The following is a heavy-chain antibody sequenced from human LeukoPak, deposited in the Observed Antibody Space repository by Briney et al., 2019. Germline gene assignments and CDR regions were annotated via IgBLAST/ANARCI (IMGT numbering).Heavy chain of an antibody. D-gene: IGHD1-14*01. J-gene: IGHJ3*01. CDR3: AKSRAPTADPDAFDV. CDR2: IKFGGGLQ. V-gene: IGHV3-30*02. CDR1: GFTFSNYG. Sequence: PGGSLRLSCVGSGFTFSNYGIHWVRQAPGKGLEWVAFIKFGGGLQYYADSVKDRFTISRDNSKKSLYLQMNSLRPEDTALYHCAKSRAPTADPDAFDVWGQGTMVTVSS.